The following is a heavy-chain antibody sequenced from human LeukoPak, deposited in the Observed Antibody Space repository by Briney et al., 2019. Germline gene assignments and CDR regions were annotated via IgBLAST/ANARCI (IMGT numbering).Heavy chain of an antibody. CDR2: IYYSGST. J-gene: IGHJ5*02. D-gene: IGHD3-22*01. Sequence: SETLSLTCAVYGGSFSGYYWSWIRQPPGKGLEWIGYIYYSGSTYYNPSLKSRVTISVDTSKNQFSLKLSSVTAADTAVYYCARDSSGYHHWGQGTLVTVSS. V-gene: IGHV4-30-4*01. CDR1: GGSFSGYY. CDR3: ARDSSGYHH.